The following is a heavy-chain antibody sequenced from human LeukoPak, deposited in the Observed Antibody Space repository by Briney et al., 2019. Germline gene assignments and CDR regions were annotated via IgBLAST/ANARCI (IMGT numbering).Heavy chain of an antibody. Sequence: ASVKVSCKASGCTFTSYEINWVRQATGQGLEWMGWMNPNSGNTGHAQKFQGRVTMTRNTSIRTAYMELSSLRSDDTAVYYCARGGFPAASWGQGTLVTVSS. CDR3: ARGGFPAAS. J-gene: IGHJ4*02. V-gene: IGHV1-8*01. D-gene: IGHD2-2*01. CDR1: GCTFTSYE. CDR2: MNPNSGNT.